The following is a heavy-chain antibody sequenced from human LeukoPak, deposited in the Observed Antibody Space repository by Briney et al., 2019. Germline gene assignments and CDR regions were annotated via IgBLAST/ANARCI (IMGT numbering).Heavy chain of an antibody. D-gene: IGHD3-10*01. Sequence: VASVKASCKASGYTFTSYDINWVRQATGQGLEWMGWMNPNSGNTGYAQKFQGRVTMTRNTSISTAYMELSSLRSEDTAVYYCARGVSYGSGSYSGTFDYWGQGTLVTVSS. CDR1: GYTFTSYD. CDR3: ARGVSYGSGSYSGTFDY. V-gene: IGHV1-8*01. J-gene: IGHJ4*02. CDR2: MNPNSGNT.